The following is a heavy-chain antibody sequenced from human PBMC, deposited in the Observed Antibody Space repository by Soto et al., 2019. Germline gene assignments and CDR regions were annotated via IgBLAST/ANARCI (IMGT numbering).Heavy chain of an antibody. V-gene: IGHV3-23*01. CDR3: AKESVGGSHYSGL. CDR1: GFTFSTYD. CDR2: ISGSGLST. Sequence: GGSLRLSCAASGFTFSTYDMSWVRQASGKGLEWVSAISGSGLSTYYTDSVKGRFTISRDNSKNTLHLEMNSLRAEDTAVYYCAKESVGGSHYSGLWGQGTLVTVSS. J-gene: IGHJ4*02. D-gene: IGHD1-26*01.